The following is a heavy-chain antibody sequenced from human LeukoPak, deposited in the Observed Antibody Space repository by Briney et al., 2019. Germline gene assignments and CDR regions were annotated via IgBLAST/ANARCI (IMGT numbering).Heavy chain of an antibody. CDR2: INYSGRT. D-gene: IGHD3-22*01. J-gene: IGHJ3*02. Sequence: SETLSLTCTVSGGSISTYYWSWVRQPPGKGLEWIGYINYSGRTNANSPLKSRVAISVDTSKNQFSLRLSSVTAADTAVYYCARDTYYYDNGDFIDAFDIWGRGTMVTVSS. CDR3: ARDTYYYDNGDFIDAFDI. CDR1: GGSISTYY. V-gene: IGHV4-59*01.